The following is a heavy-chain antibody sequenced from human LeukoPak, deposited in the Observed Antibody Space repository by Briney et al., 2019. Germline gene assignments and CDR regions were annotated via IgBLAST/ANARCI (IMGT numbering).Heavy chain of an antibody. V-gene: IGHV1-8*01. CDR2: MNPSSGKT. CDR3: AREFRHQPY. D-gene: IGHD2-2*01. Sequence: ASVKVSCKASGNTFTSYDVNWVRQATGQGLEWMGYMNPSSGKTGYAQNFQGRHTMTWDTSISTAYMELSSLRSEDTAVYYCAREFRHQPYWGQGTLVTVSS. J-gene: IGHJ4*02. CDR1: GNTFTSYD.